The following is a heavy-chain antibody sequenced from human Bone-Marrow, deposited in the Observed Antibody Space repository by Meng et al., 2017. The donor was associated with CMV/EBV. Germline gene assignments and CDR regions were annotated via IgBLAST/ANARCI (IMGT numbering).Heavy chain of an antibody. V-gene: IGHV3-23*03. Sequence: GALKISCAASGFTFSIYAMTWVRQAPGKGLQLVSTIYRGGSNTYYADSVKGRFTISRDDSKNTLYLQMNSLRAEDTAVYYCARVYDFWTYFDYWGQGTLVTVSS. CDR2: IYRGGSNT. CDR1: GFTFSIYA. J-gene: IGHJ4*02. D-gene: IGHD3-3*01. CDR3: ARVYDFWTYFDY.